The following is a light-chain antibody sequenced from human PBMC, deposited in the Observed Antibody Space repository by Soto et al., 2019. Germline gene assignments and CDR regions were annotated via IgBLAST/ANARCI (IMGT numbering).Light chain of an antibody. V-gene: IGKV3-20*01. CDR3: QQYGSSPT. CDR2: GAS. Sequence: EIVLTQSPDTLSLSPGERATLYYRASQSISSNYLTWYQQKPGQAPRLLIYGASSRATGIPDRFSGSGSGTDFTLTISRLEPEDFAVYYCQQYGSSPTFGQGTKLEIK. CDR1: QSISSNY. J-gene: IGKJ2*01.